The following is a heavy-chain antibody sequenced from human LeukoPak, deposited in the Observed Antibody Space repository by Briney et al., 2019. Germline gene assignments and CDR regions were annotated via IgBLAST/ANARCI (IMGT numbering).Heavy chain of an antibody. V-gene: IGHV3-23*01. CDR2: ISGSGGST. CDR1: GFTFSSYA. CDR3: AKDGESGSFDY. D-gene: IGHD1-26*01. Sequence: GGSLRPSCAASGFTFSSYAMSWVRQAPGKGREWVSDISGSGGSTYYADSVKGRFTISRDNSKNTLYLQMNSLRAEDTAVYYCAKDGESGSFDYWGQRTLVTVSS. J-gene: IGHJ4*02.